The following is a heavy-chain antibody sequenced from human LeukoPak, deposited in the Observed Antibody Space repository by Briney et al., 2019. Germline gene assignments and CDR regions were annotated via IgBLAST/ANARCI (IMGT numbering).Heavy chain of an antibody. Sequence: SETLSLTCTVSGGSVSSGSYYWSWIRQPPGKGLEWIGYIYYSGSTYYNPSLKSRVTISVDTSKNQFSLKLSSVTAADTAVYYCARERKGGSCPIDYWGQGTLVTVSS. CDR2: IYYSGST. CDR3: ARERKGGSCPIDY. D-gene: IGHD2-15*01. CDR1: GGSVSSGSYY. V-gene: IGHV4-31*03. J-gene: IGHJ4*02.